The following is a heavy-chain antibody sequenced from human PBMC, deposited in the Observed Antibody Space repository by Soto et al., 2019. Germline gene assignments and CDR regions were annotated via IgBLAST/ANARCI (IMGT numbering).Heavy chain of an antibody. Sequence: EVQLLESGGGLVQPGGSLRLSCAASGFTFSSYAMSWVRQAPGKGLEWVSAISGSGGSTYYAYSVKGRCTISRDNAKNTLDLQMNSLRAEDTAVYYCSKSFGPYYDSSGPPDWGQGTLVTVSS. V-gene: IGHV3-23*01. CDR1: GFTFSSYA. CDR3: SKSFGPYYDSSGPPD. D-gene: IGHD3-22*01. CDR2: ISGSGGST. J-gene: IGHJ4*02.